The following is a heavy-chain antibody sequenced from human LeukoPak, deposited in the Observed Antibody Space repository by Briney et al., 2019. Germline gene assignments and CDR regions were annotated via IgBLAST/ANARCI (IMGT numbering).Heavy chain of an antibody. CDR1: GDSINSYY. CDR3: ARSAYDFWSGYYAY. J-gene: IGHJ4*02. Sequence: SETLSLTCIVSGDSINSYYWSWIRQPPGKGLECIGYIYYSGSTNYNPSLKSRVTISVDTSKNQFSLKLSSVTAADTAVYYCARSAYDFWSGYYAYWGQGTLVTVSS. D-gene: IGHD3-3*01. CDR2: IYYSGST. V-gene: IGHV4-59*01.